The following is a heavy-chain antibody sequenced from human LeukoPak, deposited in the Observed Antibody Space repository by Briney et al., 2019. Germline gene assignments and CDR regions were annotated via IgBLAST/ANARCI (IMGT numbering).Heavy chain of an antibody. CDR3: ARSEIAAAGTPDWFDP. CDR1: GGTFSSYA. CDR2: IIPIFGTA. V-gene: IGHV1-69*05. D-gene: IGHD6-13*01. Sequence: SVKVSCKASGGTFSSYAISWVRQAPGQGLEWMGGIIPIFGTANYAQKFQGRVTITTDESTSTAYTELSSLRSEDTAVYYCARSEIAAAGTPDWFDPWGQGTLVTVSS. J-gene: IGHJ5*02.